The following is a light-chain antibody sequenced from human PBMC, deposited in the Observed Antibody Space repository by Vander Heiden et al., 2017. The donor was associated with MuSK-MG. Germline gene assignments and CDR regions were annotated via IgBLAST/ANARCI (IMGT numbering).Light chain of an antibody. CDR3: QSADSSGTYREV. V-gene: IGLV3-25*03. CDR1: ALPKQY. Sequence: SYELTQPPSVSVYPGQTARITCSVDALPKQYAYWYQQKPGQAPVLVIYKDSERPSGIPERFSGSSSGTTVTLTISGVQAEDEADYYCQSADSSGTYREVFGGGTKLTVL. CDR2: KDS. J-gene: IGLJ2*01.